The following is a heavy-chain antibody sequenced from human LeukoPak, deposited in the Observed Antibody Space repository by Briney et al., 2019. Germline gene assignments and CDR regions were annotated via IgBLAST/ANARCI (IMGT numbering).Heavy chain of an antibody. CDR1: GVSITSGNW. J-gene: IGHJ4*02. Sequence: PSETLSLTCGVSGVSITSGNWWSWVRQPPGKGLEWIGEIYHSGSINYNPSLESRVTVSLDKSKNQLSLNLTSVTAADTAVYYCSRENGAFSPFGYWGQGTLVTVLS. CDR3: SRENGAFSPFGY. V-gene: IGHV4-4*02. D-gene: IGHD2-8*01. CDR2: IYHSGSI.